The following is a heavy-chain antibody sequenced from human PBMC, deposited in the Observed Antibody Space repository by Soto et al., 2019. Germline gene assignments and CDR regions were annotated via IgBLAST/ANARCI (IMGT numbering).Heavy chain of an antibody. CDR2: INHSGST. CDR1: GGSISSYY. J-gene: IGHJ6*02. Sequence: SETLSLTCTVSGGSISSYYWSWIRQPPGKGLEWIGEINHSGSTNYNPSLKSRVTISVDTSKNQFSLKLSSVTAADTAVYYCARGVITMVRGVYVYYYGMDVWGQGTTVTVSS. V-gene: IGHV4-34*01. CDR3: ARGVITMVRGVYVYYYGMDV. D-gene: IGHD3-10*01.